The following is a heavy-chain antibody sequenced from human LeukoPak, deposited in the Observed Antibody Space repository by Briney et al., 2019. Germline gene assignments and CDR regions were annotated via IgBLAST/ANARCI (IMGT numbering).Heavy chain of an antibody. Sequence: GASVKVSCKASGYTFTAYHIHWVRQAPGQGLEWMGWINPNSGGTNYAQKFQGRVTMTRDTSISTAYMELSRLRSDDTAVYYCARDGSSELLWFGELLLDYWGQGTLVTVSS. D-gene: IGHD3-10*01. J-gene: IGHJ4*02. V-gene: IGHV1-2*02. CDR3: ARDGSSELLWFGELLLDY. CDR2: INPNSGGT. CDR1: GYTFTAYH.